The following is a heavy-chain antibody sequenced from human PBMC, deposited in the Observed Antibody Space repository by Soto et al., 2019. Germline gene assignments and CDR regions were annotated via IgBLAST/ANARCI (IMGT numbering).Heavy chain of an antibody. CDR3: ARDEGPFGPTIAVAAYPNAFDI. CDR1: GGSFSGYY. V-gene: IGHV4-34*01. CDR2: INHSGST. D-gene: IGHD6-19*01. J-gene: IGHJ3*02. Sequence: PSETLSLTCAVYGGSFSGYYWSWIRQPPGKGLEWIGEINHSGSTNYNPSLSSRVTISVDTSKNQFSLKLSSVTAADTAVYYCARDEGPFGPTIAVAAYPNAFDIWGQGTMVTVSS.